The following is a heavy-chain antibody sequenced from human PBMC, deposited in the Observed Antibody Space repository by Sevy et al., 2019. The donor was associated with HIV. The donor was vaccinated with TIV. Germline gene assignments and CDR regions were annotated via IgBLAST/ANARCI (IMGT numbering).Heavy chain of an antibody. CDR1: GFTFSTYW. CDR3: ARGWAYGVDY. Sequence: GGSLRLSCAASGFTFSTYWMHWVRQAPGKGLVWVSRINSDGSSTSYADSVKGRFTISRDNAKNTLYLQMNSLRAEDTAGDYGARGWAYGVDYWGQGTLVTVSS. J-gene: IGHJ4*02. D-gene: IGHD3-10*01. V-gene: IGHV3-74*01. CDR2: INSDGSST.